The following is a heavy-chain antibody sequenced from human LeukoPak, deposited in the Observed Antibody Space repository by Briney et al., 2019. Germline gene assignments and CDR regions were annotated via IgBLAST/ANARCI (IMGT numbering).Heavy chain of an antibody. V-gene: IGHV3-21*01. CDR1: GFTFSNYN. CDR2: ISRTSSYI. D-gene: IGHD6-19*01. Sequence: GGSLRLSCAASGFTFSNYNMNWVRQAPGKGLEWVSSISRTSSYIYYADSLKGRFTISRDNAKNSLYLQMNSLRAEDTAVYYCARDSIAVAGTAEYFQHWGQGTLVTVSS. J-gene: IGHJ1*01. CDR3: ARDSIAVAGTAEYFQH.